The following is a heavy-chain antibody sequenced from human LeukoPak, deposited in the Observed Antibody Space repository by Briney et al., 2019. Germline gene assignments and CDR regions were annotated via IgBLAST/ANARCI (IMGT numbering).Heavy chain of an antibody. V-gene: IGHV1-18*01. J-gene: IGHJ5*02. CDR3: ARDLRMYYGSGADWFDP. D-gene: IGHD3-10*01. CDR1: GYTFTSYG. CDR2: ISAYNGNT. Sequence: GSVKVSSKASGYTFTSYGISCVRQAPGQGLEWMGWISAYNGNTNYAQKLQGRVTMTTDTSTSTAYMELRSLRSDDTAVYYCARDLRMYYGSGADWFDPWGQGTLVTVSS.